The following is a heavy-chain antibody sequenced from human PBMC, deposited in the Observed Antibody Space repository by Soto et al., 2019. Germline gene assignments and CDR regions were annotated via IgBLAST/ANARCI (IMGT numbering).Heavy chain of an antibody. Sequence: GGSLRLSCAASGFTFSSYGMHWVRQAPGKGLEWVAVIWYDGSNKYYADSVKGRFTISRDNSKNTLYLQMNSLRAEDTAVYYCARHVDTDAFDNWGQGTMVTVSS. D-gene: IGHD5-18*01. CDR3: ARHVDTDAFDN. V-gene: IGHV3-33*08. CDR1: GFTFSSYG. CDR2: IWYDGSNK. J-gene: IGHJ3*02.